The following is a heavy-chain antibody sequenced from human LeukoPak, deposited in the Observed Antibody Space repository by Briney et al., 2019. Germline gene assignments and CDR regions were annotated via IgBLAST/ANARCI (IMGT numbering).Heavy chain of an antibody. CDR1: GFPFSNHA. CDR2: ISNGNT. CDR3: VREAGYCASVCLKSNWFDP. V-gene: IGHV3-23*01. J-gene: IGHJ5*02. Sequence: GGSLRLSCAASGFPFSNHAMSWVRQPPGKGLEWVSAISNGNTYYADSVRGRFTISRDDSKNMVYLQMNSLRVEDAARYYCVREAGYCASVCLKSNWFDPWGQGTLVTVSS. D-gene: IGHD2-21*02.